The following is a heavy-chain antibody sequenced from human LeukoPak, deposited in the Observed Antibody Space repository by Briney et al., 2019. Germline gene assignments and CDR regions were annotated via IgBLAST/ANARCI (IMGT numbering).Heavy chain of an antibody. CDR2: ISGSGGIT. CDR1: GFAFSSYA. V-gene: IGHV3-23*01. D-gene: IGHD6-19*01. J-gene: IGHJ4*02. Sequence: GGSLRLSCAASGFAFSSYAMRWVRQAPGKGLEWVSAISGSGGITYYTDSVKGRFTISRDNSKNTLYLQMNSLRGEDTAVYYCAKDRREDLAVAGGIDYWGQGTLVTVSS. CDR3: AKDRREDLAVAGGIDY.